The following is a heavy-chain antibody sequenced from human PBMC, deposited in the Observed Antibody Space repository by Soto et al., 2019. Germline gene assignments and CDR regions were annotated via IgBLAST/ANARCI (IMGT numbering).Heavy chain of an antibody. CDR2: ISGSDDST. CDR3: AKRSSSSTFDY. V-gene: IGHV3-23*01. J-gene: IGHJ4*02. CDR1: GFTFSSYA. Sequence: EVQLLESGGGLVQPGESLRLSCAASGFTFSSYAMRWVRQAPGKGLEWVSVISGSDDSTYYADSVKGRFTISRDNSKNTLYLKMNSLRAEDTAVYYCAKRSSSSTFDYWGQGTLVTVSS. D-gene: IGHD6-6*01.